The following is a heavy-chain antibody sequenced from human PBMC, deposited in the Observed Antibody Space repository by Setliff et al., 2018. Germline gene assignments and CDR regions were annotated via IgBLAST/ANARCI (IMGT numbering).Heavy chain of an antibody. Sequence: SETLSLTCAVYGDSFSDYYWSWIRQPPGGGLEWIGILYYTGYTYSKPSLQSRVSMSVDASKNQFSLKLASVTAADTAVYYCGRVDFTMIQGVVGHWGQGTLVTVSS. CDR1: GDSFSDYY. D-gene: IGHD3-10*01. V-gene: IGHV4-34*01. J-gene: IGHJ1*01. CDR3: GRVDFTMIQGVVGH. CDR2: LYYTGYT.